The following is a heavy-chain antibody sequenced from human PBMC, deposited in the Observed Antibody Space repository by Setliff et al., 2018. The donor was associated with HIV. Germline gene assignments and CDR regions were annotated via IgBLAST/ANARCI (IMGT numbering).Heavy chain of an antibody. V-gene: IGHV3-30*02. J-gene: IGHJ4*02. Sequence: PGGSLRLSCAVSGLTFTACGMHWVRQAPGKGLEWVASIRSDGSNPPFANSVTGRFTISRDDSKNTLYLWMSSLRAEDGAVYYCAKDKGQKSVDYWGQGTLVTVSS. CDR3: AKDKGQKSVDY. CDR1: GLTFTACG. CDR2: IRSDGSNP.